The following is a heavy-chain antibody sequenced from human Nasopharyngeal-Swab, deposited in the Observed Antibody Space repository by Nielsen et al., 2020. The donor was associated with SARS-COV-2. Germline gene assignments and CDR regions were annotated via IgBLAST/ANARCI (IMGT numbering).Heavy chain of an antibody. V-gene: IGHV3-30*18. J-gene: IGHJ6*02. D-gene: IGHD2-8*01. CDR2: ISYDGIKK. CDR3: AKDHQLIRNYYYYDMDV. Sequence: VGQAPGKGLEWMAVISYDGIKKYYADSVKGRFTLSRDNSKNTLYLQMNSLRTEDTAVYYCAKDHQLIRNYYYYDMDVWGQGTTVTVSS.